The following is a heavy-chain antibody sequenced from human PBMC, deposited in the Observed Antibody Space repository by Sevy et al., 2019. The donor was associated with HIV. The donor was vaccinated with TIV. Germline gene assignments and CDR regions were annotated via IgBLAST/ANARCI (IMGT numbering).Heavy chain of an antibody. CDR2: INHSGST. V-gene: IGHV4-34*01. CDR1: GGSFSGYY. CDR3: ARGRDGITMVRGSDHFDY. Sequence: SETLSLTCAVYGGSFSGYYWSWIRQPPGKGLEWIGEINHSGSTNYNPSLKRRVTISVDTSKNQISLMLSSVTAADTAVYNCARGRDGITMVRGSDHFDYWGQGTLVTVSS. D-gene: IGHD3-10*01. J-gene: IGHJ4*02.